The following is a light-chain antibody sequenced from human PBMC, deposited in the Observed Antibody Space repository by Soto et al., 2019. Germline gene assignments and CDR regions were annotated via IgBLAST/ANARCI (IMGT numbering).Light chain of an antibody. CDR3: HYYDDSPPFP. V-gene: IGKV3-20*01. CDR2: GAS. CDR1: QSVSSRF. J-gene: IGKJ3*01. Sequence: EIVLTQSPGTLSLSPGERATFSCRASQSVSSRFLAWYQQKPGQAPRLLIYGASSRATGIPDRFSGSGSGTDFTLTIRRLEPEDFAVYYCHYYDDSPPFPFGPGTTGDIK.